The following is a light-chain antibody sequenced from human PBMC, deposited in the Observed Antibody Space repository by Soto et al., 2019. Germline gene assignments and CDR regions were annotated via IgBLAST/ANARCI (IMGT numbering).Light chain of an antibody. J-gene: IGKJ1*01. CDR2: SAS. CDR1: QSINTY. Sequence: DIQMTQSPSYLSAPVGDRVTITCRTSQSINTYLNWYQQKPGRAPKLLIYSASTLQSGVPSRFSGSGSGTDFTLTISSLQPEDVATYYCQKYNSAPRTFGQGTKVDIK. CDR3: QKYNSAPRT. V-gene: IGKV1-27*01.